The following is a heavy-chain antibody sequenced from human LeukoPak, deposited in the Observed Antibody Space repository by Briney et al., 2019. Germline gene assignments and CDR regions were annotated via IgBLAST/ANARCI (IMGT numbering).Heavy chain of an antibody. D-gene: IGHD3-10*01. CDR1: GGSISSYY. J-gene: IGHJ6*03. Sequence: SETLSLTCTVSGGSISSYYWSWIRQPAGKGLEWIGRIYTSGSTNYNPSLKSRVTMSVDASKNQFSLKLSSVTAADTAVYYCARENLLWFGELQDYYYYYMDVCGKGTTVTISS. CDR2: IYTSGST. V-gene: IGHV4-4*07. CDR3: ARENLLWFGELQDYYYYYMDV.